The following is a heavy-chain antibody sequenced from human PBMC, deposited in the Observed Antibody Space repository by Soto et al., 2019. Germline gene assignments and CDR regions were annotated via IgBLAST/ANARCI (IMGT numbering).Heavy chain of an antibody. J-gene: IGHJ6*02. CDR3: ARRYCSSTSCPSNYYGMDV. D-gene: IGHD2-2*01. CDR1: GYSFSSYW. V-gene: IGHV5-10-1*01. Sequence: GESLKISCKGSGYSFSSYWISWVRQMPGKGLGWMGRIDPSDSYTNYSPSFQGHVTISTDKSISTAYLQWSSLKASDTAMYYCARRYCSSTSCPSNYYGMDVWGQGTTVTVSS. CDR2: IDPSDSYT.